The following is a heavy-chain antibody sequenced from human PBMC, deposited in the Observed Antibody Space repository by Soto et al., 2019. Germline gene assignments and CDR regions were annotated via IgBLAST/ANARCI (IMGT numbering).Heavy chain of an antibody. CDR1: GFTVSSYA. V-gene: IGHV3-23*01. CDR2: ISGSGGST. D-gene: IGHD3-3*01. J-gene: IGHJ6*02. Sequence: GSLRLSCAASGFTVSSYAMSWVRQAPGKGLEWVSAISGSGGSTYYADSVKGRFTISRDNSKNTLYLQMNSLRAEDTAVYYCAKERITIFGVFSYGMDVWGQGTTVTVSS. CDR3: AKERITIFGVFSYGMDV.